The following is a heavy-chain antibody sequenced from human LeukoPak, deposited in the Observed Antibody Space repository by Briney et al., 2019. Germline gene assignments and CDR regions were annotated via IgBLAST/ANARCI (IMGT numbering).Heavy chain of an antibody. CDR2: INPNSGGT. J-gene: IGHJ5*02. CDR3: ARDGPYYDFWSGYSRSTGFDP. Sequence: ASVNVSCKASVYTFTGYYMHWVRQAPGQGLEWRGWINPNSGGTNYAQKFQGRVTMTRDTSISTAYMELSRLRSDDTAVYYCARDGPYYDFWSGYSRSTGFDPWGQGTLVTVSS. CDR1: VYTFTGYY. D-gene: IGHD3-3*01. V-gene: IGHV1-2*02.